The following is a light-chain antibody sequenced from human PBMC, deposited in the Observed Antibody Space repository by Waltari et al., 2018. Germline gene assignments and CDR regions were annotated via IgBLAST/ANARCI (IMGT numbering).Light chain of an antibody. J-gene: IGKJ1*01. CDR3: QQYYRSRT. CDR2: WAS. V-gene: IGKV4-1*01. CDR1: QSVLYNSNDKNY. Sequence: DIAMTQSTDSLAVSRVERVTINCQSSQSVLYNSNDKNYLAWYQQKPGQPPKLLIYWASTRESGVPDRFSGSGSGTDFTLTISSLQAEDVAVYYCQQYYRSRTFGQGTKVEIK.